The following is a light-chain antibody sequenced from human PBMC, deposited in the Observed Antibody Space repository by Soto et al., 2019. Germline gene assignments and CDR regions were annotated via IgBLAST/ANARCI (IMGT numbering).Light chain of an antibody. CDR3: CSYAGSGTWV. CDR2: EVN. V-gene: IGLV2-23*02. J-gene: IGLJ3*02. CDR1: GGDVDNYDL. Sequence: QSALTQPASVSGSPGQSITISCAGSGGDVDNYDLLSWYQQIPGKAPKLIIFEVNRRPSGVSDRFSGSKSGNTASLTISGLQAEDEADFFCCSYAGSGTWVFGGGTKLTVL.